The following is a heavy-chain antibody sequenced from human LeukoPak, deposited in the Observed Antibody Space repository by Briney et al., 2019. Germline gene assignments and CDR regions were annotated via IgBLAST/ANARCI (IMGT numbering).Heavy chain of an antibody. CDR1: GFTFSSYW. J-gene: IGHJ4*02. Sequence: TGGSLRLSCAASGFTFSSYWMSWVRQAPGKGLEWVANIKQDGNTKNYVDSVKGRFTISRDNAKNSLYLQMNSLRAEDTAVYYCAKDSPFGGNWGQGTLVTVSS. CDR3: AKDSPFGGN. CDR2: IKQDGNTK. D-gene: IGHD1-26*01. V-gene: IGHV3-7*01.